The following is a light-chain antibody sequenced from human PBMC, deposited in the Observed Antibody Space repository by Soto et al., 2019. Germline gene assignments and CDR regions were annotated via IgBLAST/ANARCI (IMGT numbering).Light chain of an antibody. CDR2: TAS. CDR3: QQSYSTPFT. Sequence: DIQMTQSPSSLSASVGDKVTITCRASQSINTYLNWYQQKPGKAPKLLIYTASSLQSGVPSRFSGSGSETDFTFTISSLQPEDFATYYCQQSYSTPFTFGPGTKVDIK. CDR1: QSINTY. J-gene: IGKJ3*01. V-gene: IGKV1-39*01.